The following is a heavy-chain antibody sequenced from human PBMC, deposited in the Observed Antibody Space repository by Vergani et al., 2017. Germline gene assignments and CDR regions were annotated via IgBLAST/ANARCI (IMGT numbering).Heavy chain of an antibody. D-gene: IGHD3-10*01. CDR1: EFTFSNYA. CDR3: AKQDFVSGNYLFDY. CDR2: ISGSGVSA. V-gene: IGHV3-23*01. Sequence: EVPLLESGGGLVQPGGSLRLTCAASEFTFSNYAMNWVRQAPGKGLEWVSGISGSGVSAYYTDSVKGRFTISRDNSKNMLFLQMNNLRTEDTAIYYCAKQDFVSGNYLFDYWGQGTLVTVSS. J-gene: IGHJ4*02.